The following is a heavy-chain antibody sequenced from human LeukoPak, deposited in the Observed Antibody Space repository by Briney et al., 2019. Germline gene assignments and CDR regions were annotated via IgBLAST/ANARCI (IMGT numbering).Heavy chain of an antibody. CDR2: IKEDGTET. J-gene: IGHJ4*02. CDR1: GFMFSSNW. D-gene: IGHD3-22*01. CDR3: AKGSPYYYDSSGYYL. Sequence: GGSLRLSCAASGFMFSSNWMSWVRLAPGKGLEWVANIKEDGTETYYVDSVKGRFTISRDNAKNSLYLQMNSLRAEDTALYYCAKGSPYYYDSSGYYLWGQGTLVTVSS. V-gene: IGHV3-7*03.